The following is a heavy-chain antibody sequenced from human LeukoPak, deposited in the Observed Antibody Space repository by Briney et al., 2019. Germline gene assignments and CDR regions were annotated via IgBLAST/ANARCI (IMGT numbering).Heavy chain of an antibody. J-gene: IGHJ4*02. V-gene: IGHV3-48*01. Sequence: PGGSLRLSCAASGFTFSSYSMNWVRQAPGKGLEWVSHISSSSSTIYYADSVKGRFTISRDNAKNSLYLQMNSLRAEDTAVYYCARTPTYYYGSGSSQDAYYFDYWGQGTLVTVSS. CDR2: ISSSSSTI. CDR3: ARTPTYYYGSGSSQDAYYFDY. CDR1: GFTFSSYS. D-gene: IGHD3-10*01.